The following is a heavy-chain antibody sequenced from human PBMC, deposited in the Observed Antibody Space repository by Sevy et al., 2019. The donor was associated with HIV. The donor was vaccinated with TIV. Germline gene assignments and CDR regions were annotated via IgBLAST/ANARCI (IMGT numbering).Heavy chain of an antibody. V-gene: IGHV4-34*01. Sequence: SETLSLTCAVYGGSFSGYYWSWIRQPPGKGLEWIGEINHSGSTNYNPSLKSQVTISVDTSKNQFSLKLSSVTAADTAVYYCARGQHSSSWYNWFDPWGQGTLVTVSS. D-gene: IGHD6-13*01. CDR1: GGSFSGYY. J-gene: IGHJ5*02. CDR3: ARGQHSSSWYNWFDP. CDR2: INHSGST.